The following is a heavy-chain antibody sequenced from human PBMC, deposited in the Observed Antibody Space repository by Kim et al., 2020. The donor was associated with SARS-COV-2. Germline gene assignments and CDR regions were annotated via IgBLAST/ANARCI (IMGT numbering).Heavy chain of an antibody. Sequence: SETLSLTCTVSGGSISSNSYYWGWIRQPPGKGLEWIGSMQYSGSTYYNPSLKSRLTISVDTSKNQLSQMMTLGPAETPVLYCAAGRGTTGGYGIIWGQG. CDR1: GGSISSNSYY. CDR3: AAGRGTTGGYGII. V-gene: IGHV4-39*01. D-gene: IGHD1-7*01. J-gene: IGHJ1*01. CDR2: MQYSGST.